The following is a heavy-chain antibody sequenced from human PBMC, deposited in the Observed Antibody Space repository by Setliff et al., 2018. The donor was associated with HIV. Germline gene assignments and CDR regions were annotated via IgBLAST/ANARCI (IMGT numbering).Heavy chain of an antibody. Sequence: PGESLTISCQGSGYNFVDYSIAWVRQVPGKGLEWMGIIYPVDSETRYSPSFQGQVTISADKSINTAYLQWTTLKASDSAMYYCARQRGNDYAGSGFDNWGQGTLVTVSS. D-gene: IGHD2-2*01. V-gene: IGHV5-51*01. CDR2: IYPVDSET. CDR3: ARQRGNDYAGSGFDN. CDR1: GYNFVDYS. J-gene: IGHJ4*02.